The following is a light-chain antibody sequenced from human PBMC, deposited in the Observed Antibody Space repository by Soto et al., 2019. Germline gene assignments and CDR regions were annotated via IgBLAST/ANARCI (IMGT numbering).Light chain of an antibody. V-gene: IGLV1-40*01. CDR3: QSYDSSLRGWV. Sequence: QSVLTQPPSVSGAPGQRVTISCTGSSSNIGAGYNVHWYQQLPGTAPKLLIYGNSNRPSGVPDRFSGSKSGTSASLAITGLQAEDADDYYCQSYDSSLRGWVFGGGTMLTVL. CDR1: SSNIGAGYN. J-gene: IGLJ3*02. CDR2: GNS.